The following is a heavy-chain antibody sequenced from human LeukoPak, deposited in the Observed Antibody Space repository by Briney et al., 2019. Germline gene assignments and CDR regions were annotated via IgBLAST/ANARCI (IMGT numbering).Heavy chain of an antibody. J-gene: IGHJ4*02. CDR2: ISYDGSNK. D-gene: IGHD5-18*01. CDR3: ARERHVDTAMDIDY. Sequence: GRSLRLSCAASGFTFSSYAMHWVRQAPGKGLEWVAVISYDGSNKYYADSVKGRFTISRDNSKNTLYLQMNSLRAEDTAVYYCARERHVDTAMDIDYWGQGTLVTVSS. CDR1: GFTFSSYA. V-gene: IGHV3-30*04.